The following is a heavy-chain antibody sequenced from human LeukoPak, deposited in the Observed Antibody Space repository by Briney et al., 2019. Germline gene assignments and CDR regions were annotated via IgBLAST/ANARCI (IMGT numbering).Heavy chain of an antibody. Sequence: SETLSLTCAVYGGSFSGYYCSWIRQPPGKGLEWIGEINHSGSTNYNPSLKSRVTISVDTSKNQFSLKLSSVTAADTAVYYCARRGAAYYYGSGSPRRSYYFDYWGQGTLVTVSS. CDR3: ARRGAAYYYGSGSPRRSYYFDY. CDR2: INHSGST. D-gene: IGHD3-10*01. V-gene: IGHV4-34*01. CDR1: GGSFSGYY. J-gene: IGHJ4*02.